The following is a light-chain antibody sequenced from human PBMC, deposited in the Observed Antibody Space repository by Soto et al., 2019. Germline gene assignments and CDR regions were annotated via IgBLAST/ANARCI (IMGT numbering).Light chain of an antibody. V-gene: IGKV3-11*01. J-gene: IGKJ5*01. CDR1: QSVSSY. CDR3: QQRSNWPPSIT. Sequence: EIVLTQSPATLSLSPGERATLSCSARQSVSSYLAWYQQKPGQAPRLLIYDASNRATAIPARFSGSGSGTDFTLTISSLEPEDFAVYYCQQRSNWPPSITFGQGTRLEI. CDR2: DAS.